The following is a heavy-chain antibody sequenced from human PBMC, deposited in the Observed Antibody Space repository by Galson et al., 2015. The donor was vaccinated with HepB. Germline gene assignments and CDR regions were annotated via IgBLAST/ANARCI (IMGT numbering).Heavy chain of an antibody. J-gene: IGHJ6*02. Sequence: SVKVSCKASGFTFTSSAVQRVRQARGQRLEWIGWIVVGSGNTNYAQKFQERVTITRDMSTSTAYMELSSLRSEDTAVYYCAAYTITGDYYYYYGMDVWGQGTTVTVSS. CDR2: IVVGSGNT. V-gene: IGHV1-58*01. CDR3: AAYTITGDYYYYYGMDV. D-gene: IGHD7-27*01. CDR1: GFTFTSSA.